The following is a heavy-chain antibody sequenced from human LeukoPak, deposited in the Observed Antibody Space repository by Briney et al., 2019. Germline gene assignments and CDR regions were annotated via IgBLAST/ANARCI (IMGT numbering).Heavy chain of an antibody. CDR1: GFTFSSYW. V-gene: IGHV3-7*01. CDR3: ARRDGSGSVDY. Sequence: GGSLRLSCAASGFTFSSYWMSWVRPAPGKGLEWVANIKQDGSEKYYVDSVKGRFTISRDNAKKSLYLQMNSLRAEDTAVYYCARRDGSGSVDYWGQGTLVTVSS. J-gene: IGHJ4*02. D-gene: IGHD3-10*01. CDR2: IKQDGSEK.